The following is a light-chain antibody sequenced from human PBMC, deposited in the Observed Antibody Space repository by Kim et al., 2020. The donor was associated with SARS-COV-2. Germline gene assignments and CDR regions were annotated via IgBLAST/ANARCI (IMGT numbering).Light chain of an antibody. J-gene: IGLJ1*01. V-gene: IGLV2-14*03. CDR3: SSYARSNTYV. Sequence: GQSITISCTGTRSDVGGYNYVSWYQQHPGKAPKLMIYDVTKRPSGVSNRFSGSKSGNTASLTISGLQAEDESDYYCSSYARSNTYVFGTGTKVTVL. CDR1: RSDVGGYNY. CDR2: DVT.